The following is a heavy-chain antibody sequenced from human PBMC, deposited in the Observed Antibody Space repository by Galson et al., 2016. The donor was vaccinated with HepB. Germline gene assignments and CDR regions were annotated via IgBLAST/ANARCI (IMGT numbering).Heavy chain of an antibody. CDR3: ARAMGFGGPDYGLDV. J-gene: IGHJ6*02. V-gene: IGHV3-23*01. Sequence: SLRLSCAASGFTFSTYAMSWVRQAPGKGLEWVSAISGSGDSPSYADSVRGRFTISRDNSKYTLYLHMNSLRAEDTAVYYCARAMGFGGPDYGLDVWGQGTTVTVSS. CDR1: GFTFSTYA. D-gene: IGHD3-10*01. CDR2: ISGSGDSP.